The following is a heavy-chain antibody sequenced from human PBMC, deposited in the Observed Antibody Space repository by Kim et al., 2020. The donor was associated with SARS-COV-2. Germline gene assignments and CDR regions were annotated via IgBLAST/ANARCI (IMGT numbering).Heavy chain of an antibody. V-gene: IGHV6-1*01. J-gene: IGHJ3*02. CDR3: AREGEQWLVPVGAFDI. Sequence: SVKSRITINPDTSKNQFSLQLNSVTPEDTAVYYCAREGEQWLVPVGAFDIWGQGTMVTVSS. D-gene: IGHD6-19*01.